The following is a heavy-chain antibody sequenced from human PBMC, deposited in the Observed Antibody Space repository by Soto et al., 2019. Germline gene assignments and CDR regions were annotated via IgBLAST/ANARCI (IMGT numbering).Heavy chain of an antibody. CDR3: ARADKSGSGTYSPFDAFDI. CDR1: GGSMYNYY. Sequence: SETLSLTCSVFGGSMYNYYWNWIRQPPGQGPEWIGYIDYSGSTTYKPSLKSRVTISMGTPKTQFFLSLTSVTAADTAVYFCARADKSGSGTYSPFDAFDICGPGTLVTVSS. J-gene: IGHJ3*02. V-gene: IGHV4-59*12. CDR2: IDYSGST. D-gene: IGHD3-10*01.